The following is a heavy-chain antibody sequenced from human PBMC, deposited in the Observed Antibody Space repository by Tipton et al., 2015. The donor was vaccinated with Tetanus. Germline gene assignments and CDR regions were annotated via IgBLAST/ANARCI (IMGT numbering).Heavy chain of an antibody. CDR1: GFTFSDYG. CDR3: VRAPYSSPGKYYFDL. Sequence: LRLSCAASGFTFSDYGMSWVRQAPGKGLEWIGYIYHTGGSYYNPSLKSRVTMSVDLSKNEFSLNLASVTAADTAVYYCVRAPYSSPGKYYFDLWGQGTLVTVSS. D-gene: IGHD4-11*01. J-gene: IGHJ4*02. V-gene: IGHV4-30-2*01. CDR2: IYHTGGS.